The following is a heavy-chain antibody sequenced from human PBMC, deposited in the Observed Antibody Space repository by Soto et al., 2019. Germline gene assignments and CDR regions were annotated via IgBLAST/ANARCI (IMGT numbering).Heavy chain of an antibody. J-gene: IGHJ4*02. Sequence: ASVKVSCKASGSTFTSYGISWVRQAPGQGLEWMGWISAYNGNTNYAQELQGRVTMTTDTSTSTAYKELRSLRSADSAVYHGARDWGYSYGYAGYWGQGTLVTVSS. CDR2: ISAYNGNT. V-gene: IGHV1-18*01. CDR3: ARDWGYSYGYAGY. CDR1: GSTFTSYG. D-gene: IGHD5-18*01.